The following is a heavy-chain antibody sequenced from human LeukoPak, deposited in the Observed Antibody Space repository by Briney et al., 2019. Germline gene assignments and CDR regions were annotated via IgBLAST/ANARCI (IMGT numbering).Heavy chain of an antibody. V-gene: IGHV3-23*01. CDR3: AKGFGSRPLCYFDY. Sequence: GGSLRLSGAASGFTFSTYAMSWVRQAPGKGLEWVAGISDSGDYTNDADSMKGRFTISRDNSKNTLYLQMNSLRAEDTAVYFCAKGFGSRPLCYFDYWGQGTLVIVSS. CDR1: GFTFSTYA. D-gene: IGHD2-15*01. J-gene: IGHJ4*02. CDR2: ISDSGDYT.